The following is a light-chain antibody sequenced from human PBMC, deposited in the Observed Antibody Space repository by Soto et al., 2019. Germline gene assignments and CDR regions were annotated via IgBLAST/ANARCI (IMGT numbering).Light chain of an antibody. CDR1: QSISSW. Sequence: DIQMALSPSSLSASVGDRATITCRASQSISSWLAWYQQKPGKAPKLLIYKASSLESGVPSRFSGSGSGTEFTLTISSLQPDDFATYYCQQYNSYPWTFGQGTKVDI. J-gene: IGKJ1*01. CDR2: KAS. V-gene: IGKV1-5*03. CDR3: QQYNSYPWT.